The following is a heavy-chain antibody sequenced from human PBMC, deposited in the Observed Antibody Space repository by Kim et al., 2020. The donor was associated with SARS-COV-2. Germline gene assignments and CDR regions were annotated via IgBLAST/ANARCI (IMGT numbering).Heavy chain of an antibody. D-gene: IGHD1-7*01. CDR2: IYYSGST. Sequence: SETLSLTCTVSGGSISSSSYYWGWIRQPPGKGLEWIGSIYYSGSTYYNPSLKSRVTISVDTSKNQFSLKLSSVTAADTAVYYCARVTGTVYFDYWGQGT. CDR3: ARVTGTVYFDY. J-gene: IGHJ4*02. V-gene: IGHV4-39*07. CDR1: GGSISSSSYY.